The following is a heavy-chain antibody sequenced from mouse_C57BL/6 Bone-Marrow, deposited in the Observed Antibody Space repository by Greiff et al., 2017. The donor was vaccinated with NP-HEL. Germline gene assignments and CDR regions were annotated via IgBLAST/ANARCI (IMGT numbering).Heavy chain of an antibody. CDR3: ARSSTTGGFAY. Sequence: VQLQQSGPVLVKPGASVKMSCKASGSTFTDYYMNWVKQSHGKSLEWIGVINPYNGGTSYNQKFKGKATLTVDKSSSTAYMELNSLTSEDSAVYYCARSSTTGGFAYWGQGTLVTVSA. V-gene: IGHV1-19*01. D-gene: IGHD1-1*01. CDR2: INPYNGGT. CDR1: GSTFTDYY. J-gene: IGHJ3*01.